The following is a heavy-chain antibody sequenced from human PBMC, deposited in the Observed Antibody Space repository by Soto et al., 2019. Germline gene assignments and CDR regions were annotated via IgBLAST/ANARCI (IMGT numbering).Heavy chain of an antibody. D-gene: IGHD4-17*01. CDR3: ARYSVTTKGGDY. J-gene: IGHJ4*02. CDR1: GCSISSSSYY. Sequence: PSETLSLTCTVSGCSISSSSYYWGWIRQPPGKGLEWIGSIYYSGSTYYNPSLKSRVTISVDTSKNQFSLKLSSVTAADTAVYYCARYSVTTKGGDYWGQGTLVTVS. CDR2: IYYSGST. V-gene: IGHV4-39*01.